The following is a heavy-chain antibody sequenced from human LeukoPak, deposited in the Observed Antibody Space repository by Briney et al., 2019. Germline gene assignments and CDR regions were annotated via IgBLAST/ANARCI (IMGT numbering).Heavy chain of an antibody. CDR2: INAGNGNT. CDR1: GYTFTTHT. CDR3: ARDLGLSSGYAYYYYGMDV. Sequence: APVKVSCKASGYTFTTHTMHWVRQAPGQRLEWMGWINAGNGNTKYSQKFQGRVTITRDTSASTAYMELSSLRSEDTAMYYCARDLGLSSGYAYYYYGMDVWGQGTTVIVSS. V-gene: IGHV1-3*01. J-gene: IGHJ6*02. D-gene: IGHD3-22*01.